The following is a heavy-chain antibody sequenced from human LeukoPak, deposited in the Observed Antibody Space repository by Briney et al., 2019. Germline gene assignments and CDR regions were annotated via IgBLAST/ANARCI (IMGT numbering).Heavy chain of an antibody. V-gene: IGHV4-39*07. CDR2: IYYSGST. CDR1: GGSISSSSYY. J-gene: IGHJ4*02. D-gene: IGHD2-15*01. CDR3: ARDIVVVPKAGLDY. Sequence: PSETLSLTCTVSGGSISSSSYYWGWIRQPPGKGLEWIGSIYYSGSTYYNPSLKSRVTISVDTPKNQFSLKLSSVTAADTAVYYCARDIVVVPKAGLDYWGQGTLVTVSS.